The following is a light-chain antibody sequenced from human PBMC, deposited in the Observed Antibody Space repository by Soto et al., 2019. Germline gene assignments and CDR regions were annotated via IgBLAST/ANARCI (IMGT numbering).Light chain of an antibody. Sequence: DIQMTQSPPSLSASVGDRVTIICRASEGINIYLAWFQQKPGKAPKSLIYGVTSLQRGVPSRFSGSGGDTDFSLPISSLQPEDIATSFCQQYQRYPPSFGGGTKLEIK. J-gene: IGKJ4*01. CDR3: QQYQRYPPS. V-gene: IGKV1-16*01. CDR1: EGINIY. CDR2: GVT.